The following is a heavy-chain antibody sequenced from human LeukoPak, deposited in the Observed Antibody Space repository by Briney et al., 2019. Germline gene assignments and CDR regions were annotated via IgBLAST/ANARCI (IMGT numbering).Heavy chain of an antibody. D-gene: IGHD3-22*01. V-gene: IGHV4-59*01. CDR3: ARGDSSGYYYWFDP. CDR2: IYYSGST. J-gene: IGHJ5*02. CDR1: GGSISSYY. Sequence: KTSETLSLTCTVSGGSISSYYWSWIRQPPGKGLEWIGYIYYSGSTNYNPSLKSRVTISVDTSKNQFSLKLSSVTAADTAVYYCARGDSSGYYYWFDPWGQGTLVTVSS.